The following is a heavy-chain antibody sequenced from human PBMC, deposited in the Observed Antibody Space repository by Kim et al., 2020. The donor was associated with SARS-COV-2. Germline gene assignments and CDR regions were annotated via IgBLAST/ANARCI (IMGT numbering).Heavy chain of an antibody. V-gene: IGHV3-33*01. CDR3: ARGARDREDAFDI. Sequence: GGSLRLSCAASGFTFSSYGMHWVRQAPGKGLEWVAVIWYDGSNKYYADSVKGRFTISRDNSKNTLYLQMNSLRAEDTAVYYCARGARDREDAFDIWGQGTMVTVSS. D-gene: IGHD3-22*01. CDR1: GFTFSSYG. CDR2: IWYDGSNK. J-gene: IGHJ3*02.